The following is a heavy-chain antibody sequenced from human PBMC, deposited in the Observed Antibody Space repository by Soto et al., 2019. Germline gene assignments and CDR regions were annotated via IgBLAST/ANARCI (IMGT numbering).Heavy chain of an antibody. CDR3: ARARFGELLYPLDYYYGMDV. CDR2: INPNSGGT. Sequence: ASVKVSCKASGYTFTGYYMHWVRQAPGQGLEWMGWINPNSGGTNYAQKFQGWVTMTRDTSISTAYMELSRLRSDDTAVYYCARARFGELLYPLDYYYGMDVWGQGTTVTVSS. D-gene: IGHD3-10*02. V-gene: IGHV1-2*04. CDR1: GYTFTGYY. J-gene: IGHJ6*02.